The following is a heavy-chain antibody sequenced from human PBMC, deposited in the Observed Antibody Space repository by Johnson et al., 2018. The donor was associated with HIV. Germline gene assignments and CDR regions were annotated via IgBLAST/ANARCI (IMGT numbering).Heavy chain of an antibody. CDR2: IWFDGSNK. D-gene: IGHD3-16*01. CDR1: GLTLSAYG. J-gene: IGHJ3*02. CDR3: ARDRGGMGYAFDI. Sequence: QVQLVESGGGVVQPGTSLRLSCEASGLTLSAYGLHWVRQAPGKGLEWVAVIWFDGSNKYYADSVKGRFTISRDNSKNTLYLQMDSLRAEDTAVYYCARDRGGMGYAFDIWGHGTKVSVSS. V-gene: IGHV3-33*01.